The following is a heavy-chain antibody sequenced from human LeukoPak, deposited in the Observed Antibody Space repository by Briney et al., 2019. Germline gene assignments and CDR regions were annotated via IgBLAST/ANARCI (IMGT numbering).Heavy chain of an antibody. CDR1: GFTFGDHA. V-gene: IGHV3-49*04. J-gene: IGHJ6*02. D-gene: IGHD5-18*01. CDR2: IRSKAYRGTT. Sequence: GRSLRLSCRGYGFTFGDHAMSWVRQAPGKGLEWVGFIRSKAYRGTTEYAASVKGRFTISRDDSTCIAYLQMNSLRIEDTAVYYCARGPIQLWIHNAMDVWGQGTTVTVSS. CDR3: ARGPIQLWIHNAMDV.